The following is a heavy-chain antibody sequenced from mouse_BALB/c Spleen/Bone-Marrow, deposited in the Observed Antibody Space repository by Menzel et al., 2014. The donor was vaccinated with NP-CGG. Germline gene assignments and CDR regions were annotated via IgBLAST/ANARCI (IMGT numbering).Heavy chain of an antibody. J-gene: IGHJ3*01. D-gene: IGHD2-1*01. Sequence: QVQLQQSGAELVKLGASVKLSCKASGYTFTSYWMHWVKQRPGQGLEWIGEINPSNGRTNYNEKFKSKATLTVDKSSSTAYMQLSSLTSEDSAVYYCARERGNYPSAYWGQGTLVTVSA. CDR1: GYTFTSYW. V-gene: IGHV1S81*02. CDR3: ARERGNYPSAY. CDR2: INPSNGRT.